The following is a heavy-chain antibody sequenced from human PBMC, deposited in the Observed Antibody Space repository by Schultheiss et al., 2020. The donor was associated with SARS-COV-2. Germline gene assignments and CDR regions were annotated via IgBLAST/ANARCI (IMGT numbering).Heavy chain of an antibody. CDR3: ASGMRGYSAY. CDR1: GFTFSSYA. J-gene: IGHJ4*02. V-gene: IGHV3-30-3*01. D-gene: IGHD5-12*01. CDR2: IWYDGSNK. Sequence: GGSLRLSCAASGFTFSSYAMHWVRQAPGKGLEWVAVIWYDGSNKYYADSVKGRFTISRDNAKNSLYLQMNSLRAEDTAVYYCASGMRGYSAYWGQGTLVTVSS.